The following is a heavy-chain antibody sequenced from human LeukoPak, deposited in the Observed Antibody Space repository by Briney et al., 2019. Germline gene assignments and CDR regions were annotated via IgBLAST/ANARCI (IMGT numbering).Heavy chain of an antibody. J-gene: IGHJ4*02. CDR3: ASAIQGN. Sequence: GGSLRLSCAASGFTFSSYEMNWVRQAPGKGLEWVAFIRYDGINKYYADSVKGRFTISRDNSKNTLYLQMNSLRAEDTAVYYCASAIQGNWGQGTLVTVSS. CDR1: GFTFSSYE. V-gene: IGHV3-30*02. CDR2: IRYDGINK.